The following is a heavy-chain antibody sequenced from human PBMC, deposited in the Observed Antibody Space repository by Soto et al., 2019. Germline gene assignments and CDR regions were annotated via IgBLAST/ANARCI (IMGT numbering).Heavy chain of an antibody. V-gene: IGHV3-23*01. CDR1: GSTFSSDD. Sequence: EVHLLEYGGGLVQPGGSLRPSCVVSGSTFSSDDMSWVRQAPGRGLEWVSGISDSGGSTYYADSVKGRFTISRDNAKNTLYLQMKNLRVEDTALYYCAKDGGWSLAVAGLFDYWGPGTQVTVSS. D-gene: IGHD6-19*01. J-gene: IGHJ4*02. CDR3: AKDGGWSLAVAGLFDY. CDR2: ISDSGGST.